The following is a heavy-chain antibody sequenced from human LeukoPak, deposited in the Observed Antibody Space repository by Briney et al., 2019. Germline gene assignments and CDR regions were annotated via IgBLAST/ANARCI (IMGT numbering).Heavy chain of an antibody. CDR1: GFTFSSCS. CDR2: ISSSSSTI. V-gene: IGHV3-48*01. CDR3: ASGAEGYVFDP. J-gene: IGHJ5*02. Sequence: PGGSLRLSCAASGFTFSSCSMNWVRQAPGKGLEWVSYISSSSSTIYYADSVKGRFTISRDNAKNSLYLQMNSLRAEDTAVYYCASGAEGYVFDPWGQGTLVTVSS. D-gene: IGHD5-12*01.